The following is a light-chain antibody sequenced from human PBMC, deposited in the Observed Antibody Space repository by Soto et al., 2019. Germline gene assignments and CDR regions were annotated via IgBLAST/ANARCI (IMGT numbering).Light chain of an antibody. J-gene: IGKJ1*01. CDR2: GAS. V-gene: IGKV1-5*01. Sequence: DVEMTQSPPTLSASVGDRVTITCRASQSIRHYLAWYQQMPGKAPKILIYGASTLQSGVPSRFSGSGSGTEFTLTISSLQPDDFGTYFCQHHNSYSQTFGQGTKVDIK. CDR1: QSIRHY. CDR3: QHHNSYSQT.